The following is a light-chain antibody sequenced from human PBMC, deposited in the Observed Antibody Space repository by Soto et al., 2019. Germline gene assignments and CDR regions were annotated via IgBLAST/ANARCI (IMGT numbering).Light chain of an antibody. CDR1: SSDIGAGYD. Sequence: QSVLTQPPSVSGAPGQRVTISCTGTSSDIGAGYDVHWYQQLPGTAPKLLFFGNTNRPSGVPDRFSDSKSGTSASLAITGLHADAEAADYCQSYGSSRSAVVFGGGTTLTVL. CDR3: QSYGSSRSAVV. J-gene: IGLJ2*01. CDR2: GNT. V-gene: IGLV1-40*01.